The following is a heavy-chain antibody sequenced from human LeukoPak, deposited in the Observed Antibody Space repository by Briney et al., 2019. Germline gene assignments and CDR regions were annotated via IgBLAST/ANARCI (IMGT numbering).Heavy chain of an antibody. J-gene: IGHJ4*02. D-gene: IGHD3-9*01. CDR1: GYTFTSYG. V-gene: IGHV1-18*01. CDR3: ARDSQVRYFDWLLFTTPNFDY. Sequence: ASVKVSCKASGYTFTSYGISWVRQAPGQGLEWMGWISAYNGNTNYAQKLQGRVTMTTDTSTSTAYMELRSLRSDDTAVYYCARDSQVRYFDWLLFTTPNFDYWGQGTLVTVSS. CDR2: ISAYNGNT.